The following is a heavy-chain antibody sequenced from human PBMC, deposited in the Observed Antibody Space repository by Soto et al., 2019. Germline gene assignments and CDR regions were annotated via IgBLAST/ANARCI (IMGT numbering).Heavy chain of an antibody. CDR1: GFTLSTYS. D-gene: IGHD3-10*01. Sequence: VQLVESGGGLVQPGGSLTVSCVVSGFTLSTYSMNWVRQAQGKGLEWVSHDGAGGVILYADSVKGRFTVSRDNAKNSLYLQMNILTDGVTAVDYWARQGPYGDYDHWGQGTLVTVSS. V-gene: IGHV3-48*02. CDR2: DGAGGVI. CDR3: ARQGPYGDYDH. J-gene: IGHJ4*02.